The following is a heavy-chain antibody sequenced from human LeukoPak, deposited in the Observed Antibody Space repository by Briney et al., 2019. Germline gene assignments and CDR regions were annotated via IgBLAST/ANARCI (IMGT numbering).Heavy chain of an antibody. CDR1: GITLSNYG. V-gene: IGHV3-23*01. CDR3: AKRGVVIRVVLVGFHKEAYYFDS. D-gene: IGHD3-10*01. CDR2: ISGSDGST. J-gene: IGHJ4*02. Sequence: GGSLRLSCAVSGITLSNYGMSWVRQAPGKGLEWVAGISGSDGSTNYADSVKGRFTISRDSPKNTLYLQMNSVRAEDTAVYFCAKRGVVIRVVLVGFHKEAYYFDSWGQGALVTVSS.